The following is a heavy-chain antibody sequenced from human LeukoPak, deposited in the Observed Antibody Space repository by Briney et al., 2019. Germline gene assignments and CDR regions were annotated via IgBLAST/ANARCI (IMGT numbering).Heavy chain of an antibody. Sequence: RQXPXXGLEXMGIIYPGDSDTRYSPSFQGQVTISADKSISTAYLQWSSLKASDTAMYYCARQEDSSSSADYWGQGTLVTVSS. CDR2: IYPGDSDT. D-gene: IGHD6-6*01. CDR3: ARQEDSSSSADY. V-gene: IGHV5-51*01. J-gene: IGHJ4*02.